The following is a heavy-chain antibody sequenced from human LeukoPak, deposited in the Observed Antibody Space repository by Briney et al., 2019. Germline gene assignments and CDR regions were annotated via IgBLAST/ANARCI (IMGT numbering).Heavy chain of an antibody. J-gene: IGHJ5*02. CDR3: ARVLPGDYYDSSGSNWFDP. D-gene: IGHD3-22*01. Sequence: GASVKVSCKASGDTFTSQYMQWVRQAPGQGLEWMGWISAYNGNTNYAQKLQGRVTMTTDTSTSTAYMELRSLRSDDTAVYYCARVLPGDYYDSSGSNWFDPWGQGTLVTVSS. V-gene: IGHV1-18*01. CDR1: GDTFTSQY. CDR2: ISAYNGNT.